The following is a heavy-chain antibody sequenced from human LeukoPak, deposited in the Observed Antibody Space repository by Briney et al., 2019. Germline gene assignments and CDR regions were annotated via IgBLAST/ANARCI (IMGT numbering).Heavy chain of an antibody. CDR1: AFTFNNFP. V-gene: IGHV3-30-3*01. D-gene: IGHD3-9*01. CDR3: ARDFHYFFDY. J-gene: IGHJ4*02. Sequence: GGSLRLSCTASAFTFNNFPMHWVRQAPGKGLEWVTLILKDGGDAFYADSVKGRFTISRDNSENTLFLQMNSLRAEDTAIYYCARDFHYFFDYCGQGTLVTVSS. CDR2: ILKDGGDA.